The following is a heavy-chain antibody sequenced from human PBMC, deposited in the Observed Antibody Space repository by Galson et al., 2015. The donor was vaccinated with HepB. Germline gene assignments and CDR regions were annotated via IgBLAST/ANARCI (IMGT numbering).Heavy chain of an antibody. CDR1: GYTFTSYY. CDR3: ARGVAQWLVRDPNWFDP. V-gene: IGHV1-46*01. J-gene: IGHJ5*02. Sequence: SVKVSCKASGYTFTSYYMHWVRQAPGQGLEWMGIINPSGGSTSYAQKFQGRVTMTRDTSTSTVYMELSSLRSEDTAVYYCARGVAQWLVRDPNWFDPWGQGTLVTVSS. D-gene: IGHD6-19*01. CDR2: INPSGGST.